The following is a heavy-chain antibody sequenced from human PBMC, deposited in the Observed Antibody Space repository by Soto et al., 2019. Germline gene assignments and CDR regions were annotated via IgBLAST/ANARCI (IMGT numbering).Heavy chain of an antibody. J-gene: IGHJ4*02. D-gene: IGHD6-19*01. CDR1: GFTLRYYL. V-gene: IGHV3-74*01. CDR3: ARDPAPSGWYDY. Sequence: GGSLRLSCAASGFTLRYYLMHWVRQAPGKGLVWVSRINSDGSSTTYADSVKGRFIISRDSAKSTLYLQMNSLRAEDTALYYCARDPAPSGWYDYWGQGTQVTVSS. CDR2: INSDGSST.